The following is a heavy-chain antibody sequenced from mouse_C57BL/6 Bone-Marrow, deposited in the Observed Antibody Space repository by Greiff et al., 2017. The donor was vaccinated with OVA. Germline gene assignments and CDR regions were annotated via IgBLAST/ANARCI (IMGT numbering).Heavy chain of an antibody. V-gene: IGHV1-69*01. CDR1: GYTFTSYW. D-gene: IGHD1-1*01. Sequence: QVQLQQPGAELVMPGASVKLSCKASGYTFTSYWMHWVKQRPGQGLEWIGEIDPSDSYTNYNQKFKGKSTLTVDKSSSTAYMQRSSLTSEDSAVYYCAREPITTVGAAMDYWGQGTSVTVSS. CDR3: AREPITTVGAAMDY. J-gene: IGHJ4*01. CDR2: IDPSDSYT.